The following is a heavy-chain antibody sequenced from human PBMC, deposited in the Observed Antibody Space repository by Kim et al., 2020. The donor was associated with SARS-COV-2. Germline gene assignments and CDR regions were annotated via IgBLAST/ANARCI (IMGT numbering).Heavy chain of an antibody. D-gene: IGHD6-19*01. Sequence: GGSLRLSCAASGFTFDDYAMHWVRQAPGKGLEWVSLSSGDGGSTYYADSVKGRFTISRDNSKNSLYLQMNSLRTEDTALYYCAKDMAVGLTFSFDMDVWGQGTTVTVSS. CDR2: SSGDGGST. CDR1: GFTFDDYA. J-gene: IGHJ6*02. V-gene: IGHV3-43*02. CDR3: AKDMAVGLTFSFDMDV.